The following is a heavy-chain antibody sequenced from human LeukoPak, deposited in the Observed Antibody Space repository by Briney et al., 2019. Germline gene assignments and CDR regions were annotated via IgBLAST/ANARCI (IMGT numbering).Heavy chain of an antibody. CDR2: IYYSGST. Sequence: SETLSLTCTVSGGSISSSSYYWGWIRQPPGKGLEWIGSIYYSGSTYYNPSLKSRVTISVDTSKNQFSLKLSSVTAADTAVYYCARVYGDYVSPYFDYWGQGTLVTVSS. CDR1: GGSISSSSYY. CDR3: ARVYGDYVSPYFDY. J-gene: IGHJ4*02. V-gene: IGHV4-39*01. D-gene: IGHD4-17*01.